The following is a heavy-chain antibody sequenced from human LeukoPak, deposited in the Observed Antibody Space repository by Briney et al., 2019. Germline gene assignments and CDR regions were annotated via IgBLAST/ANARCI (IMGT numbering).Heavy chain of an antibody. CDR1: GYTFTSYG. CDR3: ARTHWFDP. CDR2: INPNSGGT. J-gene: IGHJ5*02. V-gene: IGHV1-2*02. Sequence: ASVKVSCKASGYTFTSYGIIWVRQAPGQGLEWMGWINPNSGGTNYAQKFQGRVTMTRDTSISTAYMELSRLRSDDTAVYYCARTHWFDPWGQGTLVTVSS.